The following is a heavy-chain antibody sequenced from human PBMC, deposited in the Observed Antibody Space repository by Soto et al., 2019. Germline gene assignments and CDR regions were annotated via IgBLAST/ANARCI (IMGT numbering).Heavy chain of an antibody. V-gene: IGHV1-69*13. D-gene: IGHD3-10*01. Sequence: SVKVSSKASGGTFSSYGISWVRQAPGQGXEWMGGIIPIFGTANYAQKFQGRVTITADESTSTAYMELSSLRSEDTAVYYCARDLNYYGSGSLNGAFDIWGQGPMVTVSS. CDR2: IIPIFGTA. CDR1: GGTFSSYG. J-gene: IGHJ3*02. CDR3: ARDLNYYGSGSLNGAFDI.